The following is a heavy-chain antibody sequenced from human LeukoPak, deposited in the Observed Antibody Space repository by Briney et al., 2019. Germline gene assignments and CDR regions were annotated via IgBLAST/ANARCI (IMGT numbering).Heavy chain of an antibody. J-gene: IGHJ1*01. CDR2: ISYDGSNN. CDR3: ARGRGSYLLRDAEYFQY. D-gene: IGHD1-26*01. Sequence: GRSLRLSCAASGFTFSTYAMHWVRQAPGKGLEWVAIISYDGSNNFYADSVKGRFTISRDNSKNTLHLQMNSLRAEDTAVYYCARGRGSYLLRDAEYFQYWGQGTLVTASS. CDR1: GFTFSTYA. V-gene: IGHV3-30-3*01.